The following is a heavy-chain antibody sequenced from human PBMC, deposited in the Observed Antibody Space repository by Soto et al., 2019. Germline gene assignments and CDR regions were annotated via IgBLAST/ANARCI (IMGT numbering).Heavy chain of an antibody. CDR2: IDWDDDK. V-gene: IGHV2-70*11. Sequence: SGPRLVNPTQTLTLTCTFSGFSLSTSGMCVSWIRQPPGKALEWLARIDWDDDKYYSTSLKTRLTISKDTSKNQVVLTMTNMEPVDTATYYCARALSSSPYYYYYMDGWGKGTTVTVSS. D-gene: IGHD6-6*01. CDR3: ARALSSSPYYYYYMDG. CDR1: GFSLSTSGMC. J-gene: IGHJ6*03.